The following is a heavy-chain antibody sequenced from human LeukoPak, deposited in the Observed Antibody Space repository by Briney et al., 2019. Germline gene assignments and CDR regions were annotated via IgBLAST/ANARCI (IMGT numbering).Heavy chain of an antibody. J-gene: IGHJ3*02. CDR2: IYYSGST. CDR3: ARDRRDDYGDYGDAFDI. V-gene: IGHV4-30-4*08. D-gene: IGHD4-17*01. CDR1: GGSFSGYY. Sequence: SETLSLTCTVYGGSFSGYYWSWIRQPPWKGLEWIGYIYYSGSTYYNPSLKSRVTISVDTSKNQFSLKLSSVTAADTAVYYCARDRRDDYGDYGDAFDIWGQGTMVTVSS.